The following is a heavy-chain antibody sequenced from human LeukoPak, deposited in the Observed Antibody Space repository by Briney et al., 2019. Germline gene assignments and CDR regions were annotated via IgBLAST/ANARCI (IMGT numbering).Heavy chain of an antibody. CDR3: ASGLLFPSRRDY. J-gene: IGHJ4*02. Sequence: ASVKVSCKASGYTFTSYAMNWVRQAPGQGLEWMGWMNPNSGNTGYAQKFQGRVTMTRNTSISTAYMELSSLRSEDTAVYYCASGLLFPSRRDYWGQGTLVTVSS. CDR1: GYTFTSYA. V-gene: IGHV1-8*02. CDR2: MNPNSGNT. D-gene: IGHD2-15*01.